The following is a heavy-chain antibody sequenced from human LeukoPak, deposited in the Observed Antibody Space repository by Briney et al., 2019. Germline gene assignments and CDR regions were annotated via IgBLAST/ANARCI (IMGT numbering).Heavy chain of an antibody. CDR1: GFTVSSNY. Sequence: GGSLRLSCAASGFTVSSNYMSWVRQAPGKGLEWVSVIYSGGSTYYADSVKGRFTISRDNSKNTLYLQMNSLRAEDTAVYYCPRDEGMGYFDYWGQGTLVTVSS. CDR3: PRDEGMGYFDY. J-gene: IGHJ4*02. V-gene: IGHV3-53*05. CDR2: IYSGGST. D-gene: IGHD2-15*01.